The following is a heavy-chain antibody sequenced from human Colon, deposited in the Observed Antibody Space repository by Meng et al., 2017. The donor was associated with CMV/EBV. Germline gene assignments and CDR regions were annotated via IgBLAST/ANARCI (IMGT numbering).Heavy chain of an antibody. Sequence: GESLKISCAASGFTFSSYSMNWVRQAPGKGLEWVSSISCSSSYIYYADSVKGRFTISRDNAKNSLYLQMNSLRAEDTAVYYCAKLIAARPDAFDIWGQGTMVTVSS. V-gene: IGHV3-21*01. D-gene: IGHD6-6*01. CDR3: AKLIAARPDAFDI. CDR1: GFTFSSYS. CDR2: ISCSSSYI. J-gene: IGHJ3*02.